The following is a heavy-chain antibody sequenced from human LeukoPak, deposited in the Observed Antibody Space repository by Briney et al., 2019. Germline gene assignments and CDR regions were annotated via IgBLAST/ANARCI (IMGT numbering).Heavy chain of an antibody. D-gene: IGHD2-8*01. CDR1: GCTFTGYY. Sequence: ASVKVSCKASGCTFTGYYMHWVRQAPGQGLEWMGWINPNSGGTNYAQKFQGRVTMTRDTSISTAYMELSRLRSDDTAVYYCARDLGYCTNGVCYTNFDYWGQGTLVTVSS. J-gene: IGHJ4*02. CDR3: ARDLGYCTNGVCYTNFDY. CDR2: INPNSGGT. V-gene: IGHV1-2*02.